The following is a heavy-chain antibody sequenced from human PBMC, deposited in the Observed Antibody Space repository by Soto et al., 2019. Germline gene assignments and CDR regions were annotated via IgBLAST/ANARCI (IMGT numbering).Heavy chain of an antibody. D-gene: IGHD6-19*01. CDR2: NYIGGIT. Sequence: AETLSSPCTVPDSSFSSGFYWAWIRQPPGEGPEWHACNYIGGITFYNPSLKSRITILVDTYNNQLSLKLTSVTAADTAVYYCAMVHVMVVAGSTFGYWGHGTLVTVSS. CDR1: DSSFSSGFY. CDR3: AMVHVMVVAGSTFGY. J-gene: IGHJ4*03. V-gene: IGHV4-38-2*02.